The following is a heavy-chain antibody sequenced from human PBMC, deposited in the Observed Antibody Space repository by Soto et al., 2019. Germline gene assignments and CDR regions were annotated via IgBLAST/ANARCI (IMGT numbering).Heavy chain of an antibody. CDR3: ARTLAYGGVIYFDI. J-gene: IGHJ4*01. Sequence: ASVKVSWKASGYTFTGYYIHWVRQAPGQGLQWMGWINPNSGGKNHAQEFQDRVTMTRDTSISTAYMELSRLTYDDTAVYYCARTLAYGGVIYFDIWGHGTLVTVS. D-gene: IGHD3-16*01. V-gene: IGHV1-2*02. CDR2: INPNSGGK. CDR1: GYTFTGYY.